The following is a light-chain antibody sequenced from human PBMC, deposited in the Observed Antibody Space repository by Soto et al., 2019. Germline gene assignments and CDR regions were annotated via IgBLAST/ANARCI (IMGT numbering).Light chain of an antibody. CDR3: QQYGSSPWT. CDR1: QSVSSSY. V-gene: IGKV3-20*01. CDR2: GAS. Sequence: EIVLTQSPGTLSLSPGERATISCRASQSVSSSYLAWYQQRPGQAPRLLIYGASSRATGIPDRFSGSGSGTDFTLTISGLEPEDFAVYYCQQYGSSPWTFGQGTKVDI. J-gene: IGKJ1*01.